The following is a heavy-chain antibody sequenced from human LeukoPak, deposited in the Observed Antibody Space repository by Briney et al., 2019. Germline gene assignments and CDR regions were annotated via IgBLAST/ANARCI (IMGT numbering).Heavy chain of an antibody. D-gene: IGHD3-22*01. CDR2: IKQDGSEK. J-gene: IGHJ4*02. V-gene: IGHV3-7*01. CDR3: ARDYYDSSGYYGTFDY. CDR1: GFTFSRYW. Sequence: GGSLRLSCAASGFTFSRYWMSWVRQAPGKGLEWVANIKQDGSEKYYVDSVKGRFTISRDNAKNSLYLQMNSLRAEDTAVYYCARDYYDSSGYYGTFDYWGQGTLVTVSS.